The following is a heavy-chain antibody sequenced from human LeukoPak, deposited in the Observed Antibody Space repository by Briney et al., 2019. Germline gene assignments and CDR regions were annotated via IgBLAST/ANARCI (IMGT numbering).Heavy chain of an antibody. CDR1: GASFSSSTYY. CDR3: ARAGTNYYYYGMDV. D-gene: IGHD6-13*01. CDR2: IYYSGST. J-gene: IGHJ6*01. V-gene: IGHV4-39*01. Sequence: PSETLSLTCTVSGASFSSSTYYWGWIRQPPGKGLEWMGSIYYSGSTYYNPSLKSRVTMSVDTSKNQFSLKLSSVTAADTAVYYCARAGTNYYYYGMDVWGQGTTVTVSS.